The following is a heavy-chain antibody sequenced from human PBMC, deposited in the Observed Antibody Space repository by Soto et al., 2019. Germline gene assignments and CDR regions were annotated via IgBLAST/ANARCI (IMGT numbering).Heavy chain of an antibody. J-gene: IGHJ5*02. CDR3: ARAPYLYCSGGSCYLHNWFDP. CDR2: IYYSGST. D-gene: IGHD2-15*01. Sequence: QVQLQESGPGLVKPSQTLSLTCTVSGGSISSGDYYWSWIRQPPGKGLEWIGYIYYSGSTYYNPSRKRLVTISVDTSKNQFSLKLSSVTAADTAVYYCARAPYLYCSGGSCYLHNWFDPWGQGTLVTVSS. CDR1: GGSISSGDYY. V-gene: IGHV4-30-4*01.